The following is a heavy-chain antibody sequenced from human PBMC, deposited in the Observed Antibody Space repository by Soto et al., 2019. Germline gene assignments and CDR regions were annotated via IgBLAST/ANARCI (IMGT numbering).Heavy chain of an antibody. J-gene: IGHJ6*02. CDR2: ISGSGCST. V-gene: IGHV3-23*01. Sequence: GATLRLNCAAWGFIISLAATSWICQAPGKGLEWVSAISGSGCSTYYADSGKGRFTITRDNSKNTLYLQMNSLRAEYTAVYYCAGTYYYYYGMDVWGQGTTVTVSS. CDR1: GFIISLAA. CDR3: AGTYYYYYGMDV.